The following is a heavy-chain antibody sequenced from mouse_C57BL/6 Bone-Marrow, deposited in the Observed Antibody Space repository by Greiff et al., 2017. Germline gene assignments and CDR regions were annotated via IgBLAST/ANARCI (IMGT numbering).Heavy chain of an antibody. CDR1: GFNIKDYY. D-gene: IGHD1-1*01. V-gene: IGHV14-2*01. CDR3: TSSHFDDGTNY. Sequence: EVKLLESGAELVKPGASVKLSCTASGFNIKDYYIHWVKQRTEQGLEWIGRIDPEDGETKYAPKFQDKATITADTSSNTAYLQRSSLTSEDTAVYYCTSSHFDDGTNYWGQGTTLPGSS. CDR2: IDPEDGET. J-gene: IGHJ2*01.